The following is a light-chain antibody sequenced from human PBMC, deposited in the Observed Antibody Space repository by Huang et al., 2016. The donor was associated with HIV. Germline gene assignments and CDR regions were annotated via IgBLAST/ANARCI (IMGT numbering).Light chain of an antibody. V-gene: IGKV1-5*03. J-gene: IGKJ1*01. Sequence: DIQLTQSPSTLSPSIGDRVINACRANQNISAWLAWYLQKPGKAPNLLIYQAVHLQTGVPARFSGSGSGTHFTLTIDSLQADDLGTYYCQQYNGFPWTFGQGTNVEV. CDR2: QAV. CDR3: QQYNGFPWT. CDR1: QNISAW.